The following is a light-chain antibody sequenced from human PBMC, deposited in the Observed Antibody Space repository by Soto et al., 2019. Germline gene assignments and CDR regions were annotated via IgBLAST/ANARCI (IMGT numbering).Light chain of an antibody. CDR3: SSYTSTSTRL. V-gene: IGLV2-14*01. CDR2: DVT. CDR1: SSDIGAFDL. J-gene: IGLJ1*01. Sequence: QSALTQPASVSGSPGQSITISCTGTSSDIGAFDLVSWFQQHPGKAPKVMIYDVTIRPSGVYNRFSGSKSGNTASLTISGLQAEDEADYYCSSYTSTSTRLFGTGTKVTVL.